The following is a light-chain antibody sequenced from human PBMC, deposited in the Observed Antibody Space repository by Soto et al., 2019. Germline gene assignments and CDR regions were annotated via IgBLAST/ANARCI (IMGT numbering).Light chain of an antibody. CDR3: CSYAGSYTWV. Sequence: QSALTQPRSVSGSPGQSATISCTGTSSDVGNYNYVCWYRQHPGKAPKLMIYDVAQRPSGVPDRFSGSKSGNTASLTISGLQAEDEADYYCCSYAGSYTWVFGGGTQLTVL. CDR2: DVA. J-gene: IGLJ3*02. V-gene: IGLV2-11*01. CDR1: SSDVGNYNY.